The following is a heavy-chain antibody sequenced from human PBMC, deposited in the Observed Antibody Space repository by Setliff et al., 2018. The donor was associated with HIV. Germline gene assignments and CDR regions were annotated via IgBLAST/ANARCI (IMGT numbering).Heavy chain of an antibody. V-gene: IGHV1-18*01. CDR3: ARDYCSSTTCEDYFDY. Sequence: ASVKVSCKASGYSFTNYDINWVRQATGQGLEWMGWISAYNGNTNYAQKLQGRVTMTTDTSTSTAYMELRSLRSDDTAVYYCARDYCSSTTCEDYFDYWGQGTLVTVSS. D-gene: IGHD2-2*01. CDR1: GYSFTNYD. J-gene: IGHJ4*02. CDR2: ISAYNGNT.